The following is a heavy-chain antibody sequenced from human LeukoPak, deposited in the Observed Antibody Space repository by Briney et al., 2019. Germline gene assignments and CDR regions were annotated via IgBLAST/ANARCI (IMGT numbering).Heavy chain of an antibody. J-gene: IGHJ3*02. CDR1: GFTFSTYE. V-gene: IGHV3-7*05. CDR2: IKQDGSEK. D-gene: IGHD3-10*01. CDR3: ARGLGINGLALDM. Sequence: GGSLRLSCAASGFTFSTYEMNWVRQAPGKGLQWVANIKQDGSEKYYVDSVKGRFTISRDNAKKSLYLQMNSLRGEDTAVYYCARGLGINGLALDMWGQGTMVTVSS.